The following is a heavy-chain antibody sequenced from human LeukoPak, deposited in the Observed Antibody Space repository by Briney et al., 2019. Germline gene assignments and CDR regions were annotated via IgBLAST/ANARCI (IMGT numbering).Heavy chain of an antibody. J-gene: IGHJ6*03. CDR1: GFTFSSLW. V-gene: IGHV3-7*01. CDR3: TKDRQGPNQYHMDV. CDR2: INQDGGTT. Sequence: GGSLRLSCAASGFTFSSLWMSWVRQAPGRGPEWVANINQDGGTTYYVASVKGRFTISRDNAKNSLSLQMSSLRAEDTAVYYCTKDRQGPNQYHMDVWGKGTTVSVSS.